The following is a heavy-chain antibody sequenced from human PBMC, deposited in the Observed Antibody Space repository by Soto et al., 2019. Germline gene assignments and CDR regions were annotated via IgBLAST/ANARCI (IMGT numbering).Heavy chain of an antibody. V-gene: IGHV4-34*01. CDR2: INHSGST. J-gene: IGHJ6*02. Sequence: PSETLSLTCAVYGGSFSGYYWSWIRQPPGKGLEWIGEINHSGSTNYNPSLKSRVTISVDTSKNQFSLKLSSVTAADTAVYYCARGGGIAAAGTKSGREKRGRYYYGMDVWGQGTTVTVSS. CDR1: GGSFSGYY. CDR3: ARGGGIAAAGTKSGREKRGRYYYGMDV. D-gene: IGHD6-13*01.